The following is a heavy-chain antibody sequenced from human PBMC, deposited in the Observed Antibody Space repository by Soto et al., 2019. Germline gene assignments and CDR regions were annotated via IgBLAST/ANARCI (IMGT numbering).Heavy chain of an antibody. J-gene: IGHJ4*02. Sequence: EVQLVESGGGLVQPGGSLRLSCAASGFTFSSYWMSWVRQVPGKGLEWVANIKVDGSEKYCVDSVEGRFNISRDNAKNSLYLQMHSLRAEDTAVYYCARGAWYFVYWGQGALVTVSS. V-gene: IGHV3-7*01. CDR2: IKVDGSEK. CDR3: ARGAWYFVY. CDR1: GFTFSSYW.